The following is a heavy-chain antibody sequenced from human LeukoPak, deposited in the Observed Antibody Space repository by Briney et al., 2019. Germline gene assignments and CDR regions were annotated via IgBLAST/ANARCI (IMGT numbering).Heavy chain of an antibody. CDR2: INPNSGGT. CDR3: ARDAGYSGYDY. J-gene: IGHJ4*02. D-gene: IGHD5-12*01. Sequence: GASVKVSCKASGYTFTGYYMHWVRQAPGQGLEWMGWINPNSGGTSYAQKFQGRVTMTRDTSISTAYMELSRLRSDDTAVYYCARDAGYSGYDYWGQGTLVTVSS. CDR1: GYTFTGYY. V-gene: IGHV1-2*02.